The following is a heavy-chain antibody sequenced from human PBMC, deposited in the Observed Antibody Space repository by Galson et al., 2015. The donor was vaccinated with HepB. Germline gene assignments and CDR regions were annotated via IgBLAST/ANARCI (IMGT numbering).Heavy chain of an antibody. CDR1: GFTFSSYG. CDR2: IWHDGSKK. CDR3: ARDESTSGWFPLDY. D-gene: IGHD6-13*01. Sequence: SLRLSCAASGFTFSSYGSHWVRQAPGKGLEWVAVIWHDGSKKYHADSVKGRFTISRDNSKKILYLQMNSLRAEDTALYYCARDESTSGWFPLDYWGQGALVSVSS. J-gene: IGHJ4*02. V-gene: IGHV3-33*01.